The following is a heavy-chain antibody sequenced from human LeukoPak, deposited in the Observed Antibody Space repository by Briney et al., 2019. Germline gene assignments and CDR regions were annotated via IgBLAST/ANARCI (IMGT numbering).Heavy chain of an antibody. CDR2: IYYSGST. CDR3: ASSGWYVDYFDY. J-gene: IGHJ4*02. Sequence: SETLSLTCTVSGGSIDSYYWSWIRQPPGKGLEWIGYIYYSGSTNYNPSLKSRVTISVDTSKNQFSLKLSSVTAADTAVYYCASSGWYVDYFDYWGQGTLVTVSS. CDR1: GGSIDSYY. D-gene: IGHD6-19*01. V-gene: IGHV4-59*08.